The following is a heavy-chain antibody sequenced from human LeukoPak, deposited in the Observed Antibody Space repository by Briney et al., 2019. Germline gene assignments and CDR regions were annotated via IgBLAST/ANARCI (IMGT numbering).Heavy chain of an antibody. D-gene: IGHD5-18*01. CDR3: ARARYGYSYKAPLDY. V-gene: IGHV1-69*05. CDR1: GGTFSSYA. CDR2: IIPIFGTA. Sequence: SVKVSCKXSGGTFSSYAISWVRQAPRQGLEWMGRIIPIFGTANYSQKFQGRVTITTDESTSTAYMELSSLRSEGTAVYYCARARYGYSYKAPLDYWGQGTLVTVSS. J-gene: IGHJ4*02.